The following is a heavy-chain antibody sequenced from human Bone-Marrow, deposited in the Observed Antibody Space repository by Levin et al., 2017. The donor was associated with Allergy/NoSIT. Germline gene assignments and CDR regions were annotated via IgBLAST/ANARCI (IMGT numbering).Heavy chain of an antibody. V-gene: IGHV3-21*01. J-gene: IGHJ5*02. D-gene: IGHD2-2*02. CDR1: GFTFSSYS. CDR3: ARDLVPGAIRGWFDP. CDR2: ISTGSNYI. Sequence: GESLKISCAASGFTFSSYSMSWVRQAPGMGLEWVSSISTGSNYIYYADSVKGRVTISRDNAKNSLYLQMNSLRAEDTAVYYCARDLVPGAIRGWFDPWGRGTLVTVSS.